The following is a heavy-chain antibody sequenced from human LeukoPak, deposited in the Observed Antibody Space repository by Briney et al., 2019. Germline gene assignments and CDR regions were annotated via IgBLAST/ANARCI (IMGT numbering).Heavy chain of an antibody. Sequence: GGSLRLSCAASGFTFTNYAMSWVRQAPEKGLEWVSTISESGGSTNYADSVKGRFTISRDNSKNTLHLQMNSLRAEDTALYYCAKGWSYFLDNWGQGTLVTVSS. J-gene: IGHJ4*02. CDR2: ISESGGST. V-gene: IGHV3-23*01. CDR1: GFTFTNYA. CDR3: AKGWSYFLDN. D-gene: IGHD6-13*01.